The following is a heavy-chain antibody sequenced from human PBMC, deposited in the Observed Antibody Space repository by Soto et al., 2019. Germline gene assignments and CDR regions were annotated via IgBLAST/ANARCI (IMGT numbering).Heavy chain of an antibody. CDR2: ISAYNGNT. CDR1: GYTFTSYG. CDR3: ARSQVVPGRAGYGMDV. V-gene: IGHV1-18*04. Sequence: QVQLVQSGAEVKKPGASVKVSCKASGYTFTSYGISWVRQAPGQGLEWMGWISAYNGNTNYAQKLQGRVTMTTDTSKSTAYMELRSLRSDDTAVYYCARSQVVPGRAGYGMDVWGQGTTVTVSS. J-gene: IGHJ6*02. D-gene: IGHD2-2*01.